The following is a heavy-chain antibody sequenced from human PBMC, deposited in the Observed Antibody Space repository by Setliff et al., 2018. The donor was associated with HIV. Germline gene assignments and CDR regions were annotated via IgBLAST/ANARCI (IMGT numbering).Heavy chain of an antibody. CDR2: IYYSGSV. D-gene: IGHD3-22*01. Sequence: SETLSLTCSVSGGAISGSGYYWSWIRQPPGKALEWIGYIYYSGSVYYNPSLKSRLTISVDTSKNQFSVKLNSVTAADTAVYYCARDTFEYYFDDSGYYPDWWGQGTLVTVSS. CDR1: GGAISGSGYY. V-gene: IGHV4-31*03. J-gene: IGHJ4*02. CDR3: ARDTFEYYFDDSGYYPDW.